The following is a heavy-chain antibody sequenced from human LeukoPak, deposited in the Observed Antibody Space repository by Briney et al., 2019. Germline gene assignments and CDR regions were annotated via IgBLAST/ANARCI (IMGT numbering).Heavy chain of an antibody. D-gene: IGHD4-11*01. CDR2: INSDGSTT. V-gene: IGHV3-74*01. Sequence: GGSLRLSCAASGFTFSTYWMHWVRQAPGKGLVWVSRINSDGSTTSYADSVKGRFTISRDNAKNALYLQMNSLRAEDTAVDYCARSMGGFYRYDFWGQGTLVTVSS. CDR3: ARSMGGFYRYDF. CDR1: GFTFSTYW. J-gene: IGHJ4*02.